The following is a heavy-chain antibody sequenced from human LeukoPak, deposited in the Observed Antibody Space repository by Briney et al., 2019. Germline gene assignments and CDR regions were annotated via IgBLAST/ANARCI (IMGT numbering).Heavy chain of an antibody. CDR1: GFTFSRYW. Sequence: GGSLRLSCEAAGFTFSRYWMSWVRQAPGKGLEWVDNIKEDGSRNHYVDSVKGRFTISRDNAKNSLYLQMSSLRAEDTAVYYCARQLSGWYDADPYWGQGTLVTVSS. D-gene: IGHD6-19*01. CDR2: IKEDGSRN. J-gene: IGHJ4*02. V-gene: IGHV3-7*05. CDR3: ARQLSGWYDADPY.